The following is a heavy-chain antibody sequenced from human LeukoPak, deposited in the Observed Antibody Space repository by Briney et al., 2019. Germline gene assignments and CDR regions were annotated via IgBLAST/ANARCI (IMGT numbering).Heavy chain of an antibody. Sequence: GASVNVSCKSSAYTFTTYGINWVRQAPGQGLEWMGWISAYNGNTNYAQNLQGRVTLTTDTSASTAYMELRSLRSDDTAVYYCARDLIAARPGWFDPWGQGTLVIVSS. V-gene: IGHV1-18*01. D-gene: IGHD6-6*01. J-gene: IGHJ5*02. CDR1: AYTFTTYG. CDR3: ARDLIAARPGWFDP. CDR2: ISAYNGNT.